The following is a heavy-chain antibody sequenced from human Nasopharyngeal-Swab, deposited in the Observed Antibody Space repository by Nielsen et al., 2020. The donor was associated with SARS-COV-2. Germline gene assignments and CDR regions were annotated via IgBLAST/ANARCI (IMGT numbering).Heavy chain of an antibody. J-gene: IGHJ4*02. CDR3: ATSPGG. Sequence: GGSLRLSCAASGFPFSSYAMSWVRQAPGKGLEWVSSITGSNGPTYYADYVQGRFTISRDNPKNTLYLHMNSLRAEDTAVYYCATSPGGWGQGTLVIGSS. CDR2: ITGSNGPT. CDR1: GFPFSSYA. D-gene: IGHD1-1*01. V-gene: IGHV3-23*01.